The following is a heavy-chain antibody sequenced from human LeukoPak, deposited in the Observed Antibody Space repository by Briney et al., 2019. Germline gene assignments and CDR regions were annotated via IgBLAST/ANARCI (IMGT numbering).Heavy chain of an antibody. V-gene: IGHV4-59*01. Sequence: KPSETLSLTCTVSGASISNYSWSWIRQPPRRGLEWIGYFYYSGYTNYNPSLKSRVTISPDTSTNQFSLKLSSVTAADTAIYYCARDKWSTVTPYFDYWGQGTLVTVSS. D-gene: IGHD4-23*01. CDR3: ARDKWSTVTPYFDY. CDR2: FYYSGYT. CDR1: GASISNYS. J-gene: IGHJ4*02.